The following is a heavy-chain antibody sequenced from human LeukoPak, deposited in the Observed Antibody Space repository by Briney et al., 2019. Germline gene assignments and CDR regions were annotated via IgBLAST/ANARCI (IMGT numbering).Heavy chain of an antibody. V-gene: IGHV4-59*01. J-gene: IGHJ5*02. Sequence: SETLSLTCTVSGGSISSYYWSWIRQPPGKGLEWIGYIYYSGSTNYNPSLKSRVTISVDTSKNQFSLKLSSVTAADTAVYYCARTITYYYDSSGYNWFDPWGQGTLVTVSS. D-gene: IGHD3-22*01. CDR2: IYYSGST. CDR1: GGSISSYY. CDR3: ARTITYYYDSSGYNWFDP.